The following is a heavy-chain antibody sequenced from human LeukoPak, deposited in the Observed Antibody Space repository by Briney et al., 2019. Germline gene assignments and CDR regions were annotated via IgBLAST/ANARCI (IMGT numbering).Heavy chain of an antibody. CDR1: GFTFSSYA. Sequence: GGSLRLSCAASGFTFSSYAMSWVRQVPGKGLEWVSVISGSGDNTYYADSVKGRFTISRDNSKNMLYLQMNSLRAENTAVYYCAKWKYSNSGIDDYWGQGTLVTVSS. D-gene: IGHD6-6*01. CDR2: ISGSGDNT. CDR3: AKWKYSNSGIDDY. J-gene: IGHJ4*02. V-gene: IGHV3-23*01.